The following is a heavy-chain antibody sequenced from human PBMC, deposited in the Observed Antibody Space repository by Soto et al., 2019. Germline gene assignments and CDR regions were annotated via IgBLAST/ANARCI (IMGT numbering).Heavy chain of an antibody. J-gene: IGHJ5*02. CDR3: AITTSTVSYWFDP. Sequence: GGSLRLSCVASGFSFGGYWMSWVRQAPGKGPEWVANIKEDGGEQHYVDSVKGRFTISRANAENSLFLQMNNLRVEDSAIYYCAITTSTVSYWFDPWGPGTQVTVSS. D-gene: IGHD4-4*01. CDR1: GFSFGGYW. CDR2: IKEDGGEQ. V-gene: IGHV3-7*03.